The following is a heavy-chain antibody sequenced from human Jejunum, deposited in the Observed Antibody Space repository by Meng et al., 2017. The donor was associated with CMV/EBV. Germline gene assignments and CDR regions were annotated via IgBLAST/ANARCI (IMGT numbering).Heavy chain of an antibody. D-gene: IGHD4-17*01. CDR3: ARAIDYGDPNWFDP. CDR1: GFTFPRYS. Sequence: GFTFPRYSITWVRQAPGKGLEWLSYISGSSTYIYHADSVKGRFTISRDNAKNSVYLQMNSLRAEDTAVYYCARAIDYGDPNWFDPWGQGTLVTVSS. CDR2: ISGSSTYI. V-gene: IGHV3-21*01. J-gene: IGHJ5*02.